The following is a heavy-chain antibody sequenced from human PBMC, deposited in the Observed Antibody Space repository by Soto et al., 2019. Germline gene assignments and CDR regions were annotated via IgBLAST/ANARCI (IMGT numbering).Heavy chain of an antibody. CDR1: GLTFSSYA. D-gene: IGHD6-13*01. CDR3: ARDGSSWSLDH. CDR2: ISYDGSNK. Sequence: PGGSLRLSCASTGLTFSSYAMHWVRQAPGKGLEWVAVISYDGSNKYYADSVKGRFTISRDNSKNTLYLQMNSLRAEDTAVYYCARDGSSWSLDHWGQGTLVTVSS. J-gene: IGHJ4*02. V-gene: IGHV3-30-3*01.